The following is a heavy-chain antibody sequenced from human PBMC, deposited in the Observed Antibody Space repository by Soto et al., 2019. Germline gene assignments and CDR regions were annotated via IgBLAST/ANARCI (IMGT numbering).Heavy chain of an antibody. J-gene: IGHJ4*02. Sequence: GGSLRLSCAASGFTFSNYPMTWVRQAPGKGLEWVSSISASGGSTYYADSVKGRFTISRDNPKNTISLQMNSLRDEDTAVYYCAKEQTHIEAYTSSIFDYWGQGTLVTVSS. CDR2: ISASGGST. V-gene: IGHV3-23*01. D-gene: IGHD2-2*02. CDR1: GFTFSNYP. CDR3: AKEQTHIEAYTSSIFDY.